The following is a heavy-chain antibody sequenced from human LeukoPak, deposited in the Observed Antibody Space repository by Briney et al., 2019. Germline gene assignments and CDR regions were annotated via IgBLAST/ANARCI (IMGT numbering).Heavy chain of an antibody. CDR2: ISYDGSNK. D-gene: IGHD3-10*01. J-gene: IGHJ1*01. Sequence: GRSLRLSCAASGLTFSSYAMHWVRQAPGKRLEWVSVISYDGSNKDYADSVKGRFTISRDNSRNTLSLQMNSLRPEDTAVYYCAKDLLYYGPGTYYNAAEYFQFWGQGTQVTVSS. CDR1: GLTFSSYA. CDR3: AKDLLYYGPGTYYNAAEYFQF. V-gene: IGHV3-30*18.